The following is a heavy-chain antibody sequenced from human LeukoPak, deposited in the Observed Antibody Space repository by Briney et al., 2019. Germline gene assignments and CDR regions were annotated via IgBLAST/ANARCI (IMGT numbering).Heavy chain of an antibody. J-gene: IGHJ6*03. D-gene: IGHD2-8*02. V-gene: IGHV4-4*07. CDR1: GDSISNYY. CDR2: IYTSGST. Sequence: SSETLSLTCTVSGDSISNYYWSWIRQPAGKGLEWIGRIYTSGSTNYNPSLKSRVTMSVDTSKNQFSLKLSSVAAADTAVYYCARGGGGVTSYYYYYMDVWGKGTTVTVSS. CDR3: ARGGGGVTSYYYYYMDV.